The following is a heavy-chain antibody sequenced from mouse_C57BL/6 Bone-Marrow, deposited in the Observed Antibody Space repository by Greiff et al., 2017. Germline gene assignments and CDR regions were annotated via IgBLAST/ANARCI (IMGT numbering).Heavy chain of an antibody. V-gene: IGHV1-69*01. CDR2: IDPSDSYT. J-gene: IGHJ3*01. CDR1: GYTFTSYW. CDR3: AREGDSYYSNWGFAY. Sequence: VQLQQPGAELVMPGASVKLSCKASGYTFTSYWMHWVKQRPGQGLEWIGEIDPSDSYTNYNQKFKGKSTLTVDKSSSTAYMQRSSLTSEDSAVYYCAREGDSYYSNWGFAYWGQGTLVTVSA. D-gene: IGHD2-5*01.